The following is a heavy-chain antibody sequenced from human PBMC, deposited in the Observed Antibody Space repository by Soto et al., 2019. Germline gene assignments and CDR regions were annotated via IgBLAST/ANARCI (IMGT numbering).Heavy chain of an antibody. CDR2: ISSSGSTI. D-gene: IGHD1-26*01. CDR1: GFTFSSYG. J-gene: IGHJ4*02. Sequence: GGSLRLSCAASGFTFSSYGMHWVRQAPGKGLEWVSYISSSGSTIYYADSVKGRFTISRDNAKKSLYLQMNSLRAADTAVYYCARWELLTGFDYWGQGTLVTVSS. V-gene: IGHV3-48*04. CDR3: ARWELLTGFDY.